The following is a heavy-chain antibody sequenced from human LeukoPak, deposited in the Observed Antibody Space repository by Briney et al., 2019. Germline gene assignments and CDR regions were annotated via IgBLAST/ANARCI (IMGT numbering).Heavy chain of an antibody. CDR2: ISGSSGTI. Sequence: GGSLRLSCAASGLTFTSYSMNWVRQAPGKGLEWLSFISGSSGTIYYAGSVKGRFTISRDIAKNSLYLQMNSLRAEDTAVYYCARNRGAGYYYYGMDVWGQGTTVTVSS. CDR3: ARNRGAGYYYYGMDV. J-gene: IGHJ6*01. CDR1: GLTFTSYS. V-gene: IGHV3-48*01. D-gene: IGHD2-15*01.